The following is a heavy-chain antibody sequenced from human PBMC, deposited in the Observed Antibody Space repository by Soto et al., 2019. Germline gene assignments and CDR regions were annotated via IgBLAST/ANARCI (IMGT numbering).Heavy chain of an antibody. J-gene: IGHJ4*02. Sequence: EVQRVESGGGLVQPGGSLRLSCTASGFTFSSYNMNWVSQATGKGLEWVSYITSSSRTIYYADTVKGRFTISRDNAKNSLYLQMNSLRDEDTGVYYCARDRSIAGTHDYWGQGTLVTVSS. CDR3: ARDRSIAGTHDY. CDR2: ITSSSRTI. D-gene: IGHD6-6*01. CDR1: GFTFSSYN. V-gene: IGHV3-48*02.